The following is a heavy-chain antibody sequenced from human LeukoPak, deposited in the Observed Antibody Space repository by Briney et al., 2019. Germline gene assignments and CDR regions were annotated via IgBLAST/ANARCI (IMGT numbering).Heavy chain of an antibody. V-gene: IGHV1-18*01. D-gene: IGHD6-13*01. CDR3: ARERMGPYSSSWYGAFDI. CDR1: GYTFTSYG. Sequence: ASVKVSCKASGYTFTSYGISWVRQAPGQGLEWMGWISAYNGNTNYAQKLQGRVTMTTDTSTSTAYMELRSLRSDDTAVYYCARERMGPYSSSWYGAFDIWGQGTMVTV. J-gene: IGHJ3*02. CDR2: ISAYNGNT.